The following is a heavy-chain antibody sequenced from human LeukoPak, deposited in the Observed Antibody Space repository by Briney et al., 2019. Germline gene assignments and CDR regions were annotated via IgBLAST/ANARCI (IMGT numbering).Heavy chain of an antibody. J-gene: IGHJ5*02. CDR2: IYPGDSDT. Sequence: GESLKISCKGSGYSFTSYWIGWVRQMPGKGLEWMGIIYPGDSDTRYSPSFQGQVTISADKSISTACLQWSSLKASDTAMYYCVRHVQDPITMVRGVVRNWFDPWGQGTLVTVSS. CDR3: VRHVQDPITMVRGVVRNWFDP. CDR1: GYSFTSYW. V-gene: IGHV5-51*01. D-gene: IGHD3-10*01.